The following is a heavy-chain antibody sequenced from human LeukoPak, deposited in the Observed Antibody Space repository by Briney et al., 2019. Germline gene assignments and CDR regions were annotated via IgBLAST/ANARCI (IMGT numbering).Heavy chain of an antibody. Sequence: PRGSLRLSCAASGFTFSSNGMHWVRQAPGKGLEWVAFIRYDGSNKYYADSVKGRFTISRDNSKNTLYLQMNSLRAEDTAVYYCAKDPIAFPPYSSSYNYFDYWGQGTLVTVSS. V-gene: IGHV3-30*02. D-gene: IGHD6-13*01. CDR3: AKDPIAFPPYSSSYNYFDY. CDR2: IRYDGSNK. J-gene: IGHJ4*02. CDR1: GFTFSSNG.